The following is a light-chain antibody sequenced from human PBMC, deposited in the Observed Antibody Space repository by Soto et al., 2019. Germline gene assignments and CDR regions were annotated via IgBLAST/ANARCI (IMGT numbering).Light chain of an antibody. Sequence: EIVLTQSPATLSLSPGERATLSCRASQSVSSYLAWYQQKPGQAPRLLIYDASNRATGIPARFSGSGSGTDFTLTISSLEPEDFAVYCCQQRSNWPITFGPGTKVDI. CDR2: DAS. J-gene: IGKJ3*01. CDR3: QQRSNWPIT. CDR1: QSVSSY. V-gene: IGKV3-11*01.